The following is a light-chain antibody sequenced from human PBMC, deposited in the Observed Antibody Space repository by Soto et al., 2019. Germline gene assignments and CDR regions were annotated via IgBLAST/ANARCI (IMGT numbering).Light chain of an antibody. CDR3: NSYTLSGTYV. Sequence: QFVLTQPPSVSGSPGQSVTISCTGTSSDVGSYNGVSWYQQPPGTAPRLIIYEGSTRPSGVPDRFSGSKSGNTASLTISGLQAEDEADYYCNSYTLSGTYVFGTGTKLTVL. V-gene: IGLV2-18*02. J-gene: IGLJ1*01. CDR1: SSDVGSYNG. CDR2: EGS.